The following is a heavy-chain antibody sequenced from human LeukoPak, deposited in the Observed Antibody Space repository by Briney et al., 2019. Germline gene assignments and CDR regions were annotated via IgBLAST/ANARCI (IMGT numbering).Heavy chain of an antibody. J-gene: IGHJ3*02. Sequence: PSETLSLTCTVSGGSISSYYWSWIRRPAGKGLEWIGRIYISGSTNYNPSLKSRVTISVDTSKNQFSLKLSSVTAADTAVYYCASRLTYDAFDIWGQGTMVTVSS. CDR3: ASRLTYDAFDI. D-gene: IGHD1-14*01. V-gene: IGHV4-4*07. CDR1: GGSISSYY. CDR2: IYISGST.